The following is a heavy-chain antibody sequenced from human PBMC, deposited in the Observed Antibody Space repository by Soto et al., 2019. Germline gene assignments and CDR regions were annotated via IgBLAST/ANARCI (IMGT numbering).Heavy chain of an antibody. CDR1: GYTFTSYG. D-gene: IGHD3-3*01. V-gene: IGHV1-18*01. CDR2: ISAYNGNT. Sequence: ASVKVSCKASGYTFTSYGISWVRQAPGQGLEWMGWISAYNGNTNYAQKLQGRVTMTTDTSTNTAYMELRSLRSDDTAVYYCARGFKPETSPKETRITIFGVPPGNYYYMDVWGKGTTVTVSS. J-gene: IGHJ6*03. CDR3: ARGFKPETSPKETRITIFGVPPGNYYYMDV.